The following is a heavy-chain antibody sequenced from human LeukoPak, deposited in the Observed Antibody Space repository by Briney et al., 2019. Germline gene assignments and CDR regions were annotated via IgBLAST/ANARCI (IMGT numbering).Heavy chain of an antibody. D-gene: IGHD3-10*01. Sequence: GGSLRLSCAASGFTFSSYAMSWVRQAPGRGLEWVSAISARGDRTYYADSVKGRFTISRDNSKNTLYLQMNSLRAEDTAVYSCAKNGEVLSWFDPWGQGTLVTVSS. CDR1: GFTFSSYA. V-gene: IGHV3-23*01. J-gene: IGHJ5*02. CDR3: AKNGEVLSWFDP. CDR2: ISARGDRT.